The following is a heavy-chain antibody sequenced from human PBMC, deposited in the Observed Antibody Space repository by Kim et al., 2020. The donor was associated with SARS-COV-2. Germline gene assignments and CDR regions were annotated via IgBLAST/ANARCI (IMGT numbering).Heavy chain of an antibody. CDR3: ASLAAGYGLDV. Sequence: SETLSLTCAVSGDSIRYYYWSWIRQPPGKGLEWIGYIYYTGNTNYNPSLKSRVTISVDTSKNQFSLKLNSVTAEDTAVYYCASLAAGYGLDVWGQGTTVTVSS. J-gene: IGHJ6*01. D-gene: IGHD6-13*01. CDR2: IYYTGNT. CDR1: GDSIRYYY. V-gene: IGHV4-59*01.